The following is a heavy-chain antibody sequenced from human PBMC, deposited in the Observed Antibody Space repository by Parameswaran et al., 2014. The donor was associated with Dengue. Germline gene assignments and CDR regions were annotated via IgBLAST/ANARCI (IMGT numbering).Heavy chain of an antibody. CDR3: ASSIAAAGTLDY. V-gene: IGHV3-7*01. CDR2: IKQDGSEK. D-gene: IGHD6-13*01. Sequence: VRQAPGKGLEWVANIKQDGSEKYYVDSVKGRFTISRDNAKNSLYLQMNSLRAEDTAVYYCASSIAAAGTLDYWGQGTLVTVSS. J-gene: IGHJ4*02.